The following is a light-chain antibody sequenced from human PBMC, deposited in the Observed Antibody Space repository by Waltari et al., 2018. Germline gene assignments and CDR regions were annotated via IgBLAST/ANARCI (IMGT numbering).Light chain of an antibody. Sequence: QSALAQPRSVSGSPGQSVTISCAGTSSDVGRYHSVSWYQHHPGQAPKVLIYDVNTRPPGVPDRFSGSKSGNTASLTISGLQAEDEADYYCCSYAGSPYVFGTGTKVTVL. CDR1: SSDVGRYHS. CDR2: DVN. V-gene: IGLV2-11*01. J-gene: IGLJ1*01. CDR3: CSYAGSPYV.